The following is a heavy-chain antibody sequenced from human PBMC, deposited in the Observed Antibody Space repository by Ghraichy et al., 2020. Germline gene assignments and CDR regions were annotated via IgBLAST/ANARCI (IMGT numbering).Heavy chain of an antibody. CDR1: GFTFSSYA. D-gene: IGHD2-2*01. J-gene: IGHJ4*02. Sequence: GGSLRLSCAASGFTFSSYAMSWVRQAPGKGLEWVSAISGSGGSTYYADSVKGRFTISRDNSKNTLYLQMNSLRAEDTAVYYCAKGIRRYCSSTSCYVYFDYWGQGTLVTVSS. V-gene: IGHV3-23*01. CDR3: AKGIRRYCSSTSCYVYFDY. CDR2: ISGSGGST.